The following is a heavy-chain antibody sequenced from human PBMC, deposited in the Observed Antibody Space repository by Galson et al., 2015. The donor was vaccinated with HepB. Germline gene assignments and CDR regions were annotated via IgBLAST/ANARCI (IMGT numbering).Heavy chain of an antibody. V-gene: IGHV1-2*02. CDR2: INPDSGGT. J-gene: IGHJ5*02. D-gene: IGHD3-22*01. CDR1: GYTFIGYY. Sequence: SVKVSCKASGYTFIGYYVHWGRQAPGQGLEWMGWINPDSGGTDYAQKFQGRVTMTRDTSVSTAYMELRSLRSDDAAVYFCARADSCGSSPFDIWGQGTLVPVSS. CDR3: ARADSCGSSPFDI.